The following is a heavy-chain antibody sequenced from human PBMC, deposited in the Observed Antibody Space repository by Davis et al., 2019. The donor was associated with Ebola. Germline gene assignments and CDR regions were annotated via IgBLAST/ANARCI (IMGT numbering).Heavy chain of an antibody. V-gene: IGHV1-18*04. D-gene: IGHD1-26*01. CDR2: ISAYNDNT. CDR1: GYTFSSYG. CDR3: ARDYASPFILPRFDP. J-gene: IGHJ5*02. Sequence: AASVKVSCKASGYTFSSYGISWVRQAPGQGLEWMGWISAYNDNTNYAQKFQGRVTMTTDTPTTTAYMELRSLRSDDTAVYYCARDYASPFILPRFDPWGQGTLVTVSS.